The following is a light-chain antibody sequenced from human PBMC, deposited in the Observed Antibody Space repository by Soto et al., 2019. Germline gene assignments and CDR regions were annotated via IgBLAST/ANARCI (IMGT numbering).Light chain of an antibody. CDR1: QSINNW. CDR3: QQFNSYPWT. CDR2: DAS. Sequence: DIQMTQSPSTLSASVGDRVTITCRASQSINNWLAWYQQKPGKAPKLLISDASNLASGVPSSFSGSRSGTEFTLTISSLQPDDFATYYCQQFNSYPWTFGQGTRVEIK. V-gene: IGKV1-5*01. J-gene: IGKJ1*01.